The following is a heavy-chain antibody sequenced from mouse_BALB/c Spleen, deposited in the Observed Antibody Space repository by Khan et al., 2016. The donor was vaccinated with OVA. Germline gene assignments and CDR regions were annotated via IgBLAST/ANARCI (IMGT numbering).Heavy chain of an antibody. CDR1: GYTFTDYN. V-gene: IGHV1-18*01. D-gene: IGHD6-1*01. J-gene: IGHJ2*01. Sequence: EVQLKQSGPELVKPGASVKISCKASGYTFTDYNMDWVKQSHGKSLEWIGDITPNNGGTIYNQTFKGKATLTVDKSSSTAYMELRSLTSEDTAVYYCTRGRHVSPLDYWGQGTTLTVSS. CDR3: TRGRHVSPLDY. CDR2: ITPNNGGT.